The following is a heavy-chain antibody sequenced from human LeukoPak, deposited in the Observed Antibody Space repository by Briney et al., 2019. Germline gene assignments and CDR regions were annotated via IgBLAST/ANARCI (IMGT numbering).Heavy chain of an antibody. Sequence: SETLSLTCAVYGGSFSGYYWSWIRQPPGKGLEWIGETNHSGSTNYNPSLKSRVTISVDTSKNQFSLKLSSVTAADTAVYYCARGPPPYIQLWSAYYYYGMDVWGQGTTVTVSS. V-gene: IGHV4-34*01. J-gene: IGHJ6*02. CDR3: ARGPPPYIQLWSAYYYYGMDV. CDR2: TNHSGST. CDR1: GGSFSGYY. D-gene: IGHD5-18*01.